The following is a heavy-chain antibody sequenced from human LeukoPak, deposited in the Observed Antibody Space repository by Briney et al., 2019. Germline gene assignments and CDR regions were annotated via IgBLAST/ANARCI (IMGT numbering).Heavy chain of an antibody. Sequence: ASVKVSCKASGYTFTSYYMHWVRQAPGQGLEWMGIINPSGGSTSYAQKFQGRVTMTRDMSTSTVYMELSSLRSEDTAVYYCAREGGSGYEILNGAFDIWGQGTMVTVPS. J-gene: IGHJ3*02. CDR2: INPSGGST. D-gene: IGHD5-12*01. CDR1: GYTFTSYY. CDR3: AREGGSGYEILNGAFDI. V-gene: IGHV1-46*01.